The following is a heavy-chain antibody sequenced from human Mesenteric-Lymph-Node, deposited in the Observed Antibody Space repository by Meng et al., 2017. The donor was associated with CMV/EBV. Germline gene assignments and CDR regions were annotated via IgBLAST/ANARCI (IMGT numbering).Heavy chain of an antibody. Sequence: SETLSLTCAVYGGSFSGYYWSWIRQPPGKGLEWIGEINHSGSTNYNPSLKSRVTISVDTSKNQFSLKLSSVTAADTAVYYCASSCPLHMDVWGQGTTVTVSS. V-gene: IGHV4-34*01. D-gene: IGHD2-15*01. CDR3: ASSCPLHMDV. CDR1: GGSFSGYY. J-gene: IGHJ6*02. CDR2: INHSGST.